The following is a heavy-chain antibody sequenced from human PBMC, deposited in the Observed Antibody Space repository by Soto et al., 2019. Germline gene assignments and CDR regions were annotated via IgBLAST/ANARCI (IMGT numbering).Heavy chain of an antibody. CDR3: ARATVTTGWSAHLFDY. Sequence: QVQLQESGPGLVKPSQTLSLTCTVSGGSISSGGYYWSWIRQHPGKGLEWIGYIYYSGSTYYNPSLKSRVTISVDTSKNQCSLKLSSVTAADTAVYYCARATVTTGWSAHLFDYWGQGTLVTVSS. D-gene: IGHD4-17*01. CDR1: GGSISSGGYY. CDR2: IYYSGST. V-gene: IGHV4-31*03. J-gene: IGHJ4*02.